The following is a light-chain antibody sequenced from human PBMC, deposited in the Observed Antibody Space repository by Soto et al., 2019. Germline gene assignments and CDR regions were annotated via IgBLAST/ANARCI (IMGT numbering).Light chain of an antibody. CDR2: DVK. V-gene: IGLV2-11*01. J-gene: IGLJ2*01. CDR1: ASDVGAYNY. CDR3: CSYADTYTWL. Sequence: QSALTQPRSVSGSPGQSVTISCTGTASDVGAYNYVSWYQQHPGKAPKVMIYDVKKRPSGVPDRFSGSKFANTASLTISGLQAEDEADYCCCSYADTYTWLFGGGTKLTVL.